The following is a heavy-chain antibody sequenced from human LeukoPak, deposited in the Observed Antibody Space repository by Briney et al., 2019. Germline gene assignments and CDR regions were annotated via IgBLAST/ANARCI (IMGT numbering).Heavy chain of an antibody. CDR1: GYTFTSYD. Sequence: GASVKVSCMASGYTFTSYDINWVRQATGQGLEWMGWMNPNSGNTGYAQKFQGRVTMTRNTSISTAYMELSSLRSEDTAVYYCARGNRPRGLGYYYGMDVWGQGTTVTASS. CDR3: ARGNRPRGLGYYYGMDV. CDR2: MNPNSGNT. J-gene: IGHJ6*02. V-gene: IGHV1-8*01. D-gene: IGHD1-14*01.